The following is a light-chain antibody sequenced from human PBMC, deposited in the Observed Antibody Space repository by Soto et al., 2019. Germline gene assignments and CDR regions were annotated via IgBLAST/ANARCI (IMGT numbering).Light chain of an antibody. Sequence: DIVMTQSPDSLAVSLGERATINCKSSQSVLYSSNNKNYLAWYQQKPGQPPKLLIYWASTRESGVPDRFSGSGSGTDFTLTISSLQAEDVAFYYCQHYYSTPPRFTFGPGTKVDIK. CDR2: WAS. CDR3: QHYYSTPPRFT. J-gene: IGKJ3*01. CDR1: QSVLYSSNNKNY. V-gene: IGKV4-1*01.